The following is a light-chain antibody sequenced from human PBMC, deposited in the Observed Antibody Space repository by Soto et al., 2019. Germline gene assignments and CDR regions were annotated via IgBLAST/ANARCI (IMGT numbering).Light chain of an antibody. CDR3: LQDINYPWT. V-gene: IGKV3-11*01. J-gene: IGKJ1*01. CDR2: GAS. Sequence: EIVLTQSPATLSLSPVERATLSCRASQSVSSYLAWYQQKPGQAPRLLIYGASTRATGIPARFSGSGSGTEFTLTISSLQPEDSATYYCLQDINYPWTFGQGTKVDI. CDR1: QSVSSY.